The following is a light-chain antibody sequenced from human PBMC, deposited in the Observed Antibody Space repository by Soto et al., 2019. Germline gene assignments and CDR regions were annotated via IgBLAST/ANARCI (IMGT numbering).Light chain of an antibody. CDR2: GGS. CDR3: QQYGYLIT. J-gene: IGKJ5*01. CDR1: QSVSSSY. V-gene: IGKV3-20*01. Sequence: EIVLTQSPGTLSLSPGERATLSCRASQSVSSSYLAWHQHKPGLAPRLLIYGGSRRATGIPDRFSGSVSGTDFTLTISRLEPEDLAVYYCQQYGYLITFGQGTRLEIK.